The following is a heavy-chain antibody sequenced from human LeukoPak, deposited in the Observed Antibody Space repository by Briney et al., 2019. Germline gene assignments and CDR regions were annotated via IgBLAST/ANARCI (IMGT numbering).Heavy chain of an antibody. D-gene: IGHD3-10*01. CDR1: GYTFTRYG. CDR2: INAYNGNK. J-gene: IGHJ4*02. V-gene: IGHV1-18*04. CDR3: ARRNIDGSGSYNY. Sequence: ASVKVSCKASGYTFTRYGISWVRQAPGQGLEWMGWINAYNGNKNYAQKLQGRVTMTTDTSTSTAYMELRSLRADDTAVYYCARRNIDGSGSYNYWGQGTLVTVSS.